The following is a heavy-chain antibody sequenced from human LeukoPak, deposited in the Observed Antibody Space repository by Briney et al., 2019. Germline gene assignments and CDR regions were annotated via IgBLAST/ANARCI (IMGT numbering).Heavy chain of an antibody. J-gene: IGHJ4*02. V-gene: IGHV4-39*01. CDR2: IYYSGST. D-gene: IGHD5-18*01. Sequence: SETLSLTCTVSGGSISSSSYYWGWIRQPPGKGLEWIGSIYYSGSTYYNPSLKSRVTISVDTSKNQFSLKLCSVTAADTAVYYCASPDTAMVIFDYWGQGTLVTVSS. CDR1: GGSISSSSYY. CDR3: ASPDTAMVIFDY.